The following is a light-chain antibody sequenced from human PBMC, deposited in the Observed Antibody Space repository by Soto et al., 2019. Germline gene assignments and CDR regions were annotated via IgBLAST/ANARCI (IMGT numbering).Light chain of an antibody. CDR2: GAS. CDR3: QQYGTSPLT. J-gene: IGKJ3*01. Sequence: EIVLTQSPGTLSLSPGERATLSCRASQSVSNNYLAWYQQKPGQAPRLLIYGASSRATGIPDRFSGSVSGTDFTLTISRLDPEDFAVYYCQQYGTSPLTFGPGTKVDIK. CDR1: QSVSNNY. V-gene: IGKV3-20*01.